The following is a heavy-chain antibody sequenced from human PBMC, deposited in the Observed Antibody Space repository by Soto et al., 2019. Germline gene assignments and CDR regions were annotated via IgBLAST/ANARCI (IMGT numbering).Heavy chain of an antibody. CDR1: GFTFKAFG. CDR3: AKGGGSMDA. D-gene: IGHD3-16*01. CDR2: ILYDGSKT. V-gene: IGHV3-30*18. J-gene: IGHJ6*02. Sequence: QVHLVESGGGVVQPGTSLRLSCAASGFTFKAFGMHWVRQAPGKGLEWVAVILYDGSKTYYADSLKGRVPISRDNSKNTLFLQMNNLEPEDTAVYYCAKGGGSMDAWGQGTTVTVSS.